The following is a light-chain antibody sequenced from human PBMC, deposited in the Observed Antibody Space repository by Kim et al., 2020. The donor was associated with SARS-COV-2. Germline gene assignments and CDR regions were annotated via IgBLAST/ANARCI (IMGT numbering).Light chain of an antibody. V-gene: IGKV1-33*01. CDR1: QDINNY. CDR2: DAS. CDR3: QQYDSLPLT. J-gene: IGKJ4*01. Sequence: IQMTQSPSSLSASVGDRVTITCQASQDINNYLDWYQQRPGKAPTLLIYDASNLETRVPSRFSGSGSGTDFTLTISSLQPEDIATYYCQQYDSLPLTFGGGTKVDIK.